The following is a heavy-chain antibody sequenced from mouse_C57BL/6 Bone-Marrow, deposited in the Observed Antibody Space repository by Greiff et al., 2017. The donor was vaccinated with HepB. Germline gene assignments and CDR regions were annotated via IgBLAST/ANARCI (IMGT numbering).Heavy chain of an antibody. CDR1: GYAFTNYL. V-gene: IGHV1-54*01. CDR2: INPGSGGT. D-gene: IGHD2-13*01. CDR3: ARFYGDGRYFDY. Sequence: VQLQQSGAELVRPGTSVKVSCKASGYAFTNYLIEWVKQRPGQGLEWIGVINPGSGGTNYNEKFKGKATLTADKSSSTAYMQLSSPTSEDSAVYFCARFYGDGRYFDYWGQGTTLTVSS. J-gene: IGHJ2*01.